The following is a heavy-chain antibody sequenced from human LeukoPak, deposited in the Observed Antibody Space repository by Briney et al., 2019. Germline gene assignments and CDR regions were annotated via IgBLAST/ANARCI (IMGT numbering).Heavy chain of an antibody. D-gene: IGHD2-2*01. V-gene: IGHV1-2*02. CDR2: INPNSGGT. CDR3: ARQPDIVVVPAAIHFDY. Sequence: GASVKVSCKASVYTFTRYYMHWVRQAPGQGLEWMGWINPNSGGTNYAQKCQGRVTMTRDTSISTAYMELSRLRSDDTAVYYCARQPDIVVVPAAIHFDYWGQGTLVTVSS. J-gene: IGHJ4*02. CDR1: VYTFTRYY.